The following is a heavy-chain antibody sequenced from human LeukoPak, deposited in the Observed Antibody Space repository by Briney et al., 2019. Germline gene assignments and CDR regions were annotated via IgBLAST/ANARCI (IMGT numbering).Heavy chain of an antibody. Sequence: TSETLSLTCAVYGGSFSGYYWTWISQPPGKGLEWIGEIHYSGSATYNPSLKSRVTISVDTSKNQFSLKMNSVTAADTAVYYCARGQWFRAFWSRGTPVTVSS. J-gene: IGHJ4*02. CDR3: ARGQWFRAF. CDR1: GGSFSGYY. D-gene: IGHD3-10*01. CDR2: IHYSGSA. V-gene: IGHV4-34*01.